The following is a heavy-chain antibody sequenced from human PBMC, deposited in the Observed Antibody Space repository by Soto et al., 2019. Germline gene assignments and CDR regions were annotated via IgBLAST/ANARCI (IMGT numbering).Heavy chain of an antibody. Sequence: PGGSLRLSCAASGFTFSSYAMHWVRQAPGKGLEWVAVISYDGSNKYYADSVKGRFTISRDNSKNTLYLQMNSLRAEDTAVYYCARALAAAGYYYYGRDVWGKGTRVTVPS. J-gene: IGHJ6*04. CDR2: ISYDGSNK. D-gene: IGHD6-13*01. CDR1: GFTFSSYA. CDR3: ARALAAAGYYYYGRDV. V-gene: IGHV3-30-3*01.